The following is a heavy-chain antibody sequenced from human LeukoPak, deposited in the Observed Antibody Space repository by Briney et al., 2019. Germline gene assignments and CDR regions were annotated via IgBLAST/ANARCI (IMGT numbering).Heavy chain of an antibody. Sequence: ASVKVSCKVSGYTLTELSMHWVRQAPGKGLEWMGGFDPEDGETIYAQKFQGRVTMTEDTSTDTAYMELNSLRAEDTAVYYCAKKVWFGESWGFDYWGQGTLVTVSS. V-gene: IGHV1-24*01. CDR3: AKKVWFGESWGFDY. CDR1: GYTLTELS. D-gene: IGHD3-10*01. J-gene: IGHJ4*02. CDR2: FDPEDGET.